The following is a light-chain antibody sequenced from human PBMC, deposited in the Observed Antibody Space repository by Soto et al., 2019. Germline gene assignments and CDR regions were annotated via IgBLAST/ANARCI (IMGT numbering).Light chain of an antibody. V-gene: IGLV2-14*01. CDR3: SSYTSSSTVV. CDR2: DVS. Sequence: SALTQPASVSGSPGQSITISCTGTSSDVGSYNYVSWYQQHPGKAPKLMIYDVSNRPSGVSDRFSGSKSGNTASLTISGLQAEDEADYYCSSYTSSSTVVFGGGTQLTVL. J-gene: IGLJ2*01. CDR1: SSDVGSYNY.